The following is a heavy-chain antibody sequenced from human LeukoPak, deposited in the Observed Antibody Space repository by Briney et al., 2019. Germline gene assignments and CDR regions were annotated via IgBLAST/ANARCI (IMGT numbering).Heavy chain of an antibody. CDR1: VGSFSGYY. J-gene: IGHJ6*01. V-gene: IGHV4-34*01. CDR2: IDHRWRT. CDR3: ARGEIFRDHYIAL. Sequence: SETLSLTHAVYVGSFSGYYWNGIRHPPGRGREWSGEIDHRWRTNNNPALRSQVAISVDTSKKHCSLKQSSVTAGGTAVYFCARGEIFRDHYIALWGNGTTVTVSS. D-gene: IGHD3-3*01.